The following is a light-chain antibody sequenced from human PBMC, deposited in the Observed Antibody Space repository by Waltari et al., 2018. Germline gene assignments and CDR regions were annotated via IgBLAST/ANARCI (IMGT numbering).Light chain of an antibody. Sequence: DIVMTQSPDSLAVSLGERATINCKSSHSSSNEDSLAWYQQKPGQPPKLLIYRASTRESVVPDRFSGSGSGTDFTLTITSVQAEDVAVYYCLQCYNTPYTFGQGTRLEIK. CDR1: HSSSNEDS. V-gene: IGKV4-1*01. CDR2: RAS. CDR3: LQCYNTPYT. J-gene: IGKJ2*01.